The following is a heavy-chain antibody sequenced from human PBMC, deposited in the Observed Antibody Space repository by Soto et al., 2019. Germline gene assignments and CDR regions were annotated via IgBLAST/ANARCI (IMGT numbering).Heavy chain of an antibody. J-gene: IGHJ5*02. D-gene: IGHD6-6*01. CDR3: ARDAYSSSSMWFDP. CDR1: GGTFSSYA. V-gene: IGHV1-69*13. CDR2: ITPIFGTA. Sequence: SVKVSCKASGGTFSSYAISWVRQAPGQGLEWMGGITPIFGTANYAQKFQGRVTITADESTSTAYMELSSLRSEDTAVYYCARDAYSSSSMWFDPWGQGTLVTVS.